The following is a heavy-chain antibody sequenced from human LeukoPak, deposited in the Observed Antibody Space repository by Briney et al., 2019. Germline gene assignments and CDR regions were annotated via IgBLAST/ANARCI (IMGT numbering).Heavy chain of an antibody. D-gene: IGHD2-2*01. CDR2: ISYDGSNK. CDR3: ARDRMDCSSTSCYGNYYYYGMDV. J-gene: IGHJ6*02. Sequence: GRSLRLSCAASGFTFSSYAMHWVRQAPGKGLEWVAVISYDGSNKHYADSVKGRFTISRDNSKNTLYLQMNSLRAEDTAVYYCARDRMDCSSTSCYGNYYYYGMDVWGQGTTVTVSS. CDR1: GFTFSSYA. V-gene: IGHV3-30*04.